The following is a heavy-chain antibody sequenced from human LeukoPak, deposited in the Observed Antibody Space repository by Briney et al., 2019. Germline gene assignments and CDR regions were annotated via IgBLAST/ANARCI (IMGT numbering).Heavy chain of an antibody. V-gene: IGHV4-61*01. Sequence: SETLSLTCIVSDYSISSGYFWAWIRQPPGKGLEWIGYIYYSGSTNYNPSLKSRVTIPVDTSKNQFSLKLSSVTAADTAVYYCARVRQWGDNWFDPWGQGTLVTVSS. CDR2: IYYSGST. J-gene: IGHJ5*02. D-gene: IGHD6-19*01. CDR3: ARVRQWGDNWFDP. CDR1: DYSISSGYF.